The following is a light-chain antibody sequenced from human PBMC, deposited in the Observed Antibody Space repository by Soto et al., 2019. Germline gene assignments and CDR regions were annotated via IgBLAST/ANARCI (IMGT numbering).Light chain of an antibody. CDR1: SSNIESNT. CDR3: AAWDDILNGYV. Sequence: QSVLTQPPSASGTPRQRVTISCSGSSSNIESNTVTWYQQLPGTAPKLVIYSNYDRPSGVPDRFSGSTSGTSASLVIRGLQSEDEADYYCAAWDDILNGYVFGDGTKLTVL. V-gene: IGLV1-44*01. J-gene: IGLJ1*01. CDR2: SNY.